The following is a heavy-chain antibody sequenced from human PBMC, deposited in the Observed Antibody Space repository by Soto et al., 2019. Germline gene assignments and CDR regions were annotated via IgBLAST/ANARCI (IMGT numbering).Heavy chain of an antibody. CDR1: GYTFTTYA. Sequence: QLQLVQSGADVRKPGASVKVSCTASGYTFTTYAMHWVRQAPGQRPEWMGWINVDNGNTKYSQNYQGRVTITRDTPASRAYMELSGLTYGDTGVYFCARDGRYRYGPYSHYGMDVWGQGTTVIVSS. CDR3: ARDGRYRYGPYSHYGMDV. CDR2: INVDNGNT. J-gene: IGHJ6*02. D-gene: IGHD3-16*02. V-gene: IGHV1-3*01.